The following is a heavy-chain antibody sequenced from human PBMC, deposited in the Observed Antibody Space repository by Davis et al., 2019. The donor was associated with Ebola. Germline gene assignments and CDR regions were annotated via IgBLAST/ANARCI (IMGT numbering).Heavy chain of an antibody. J-gene: IGHJ4*02. Sequence: PGGSLRLSCAGSQFNFTGAWMNWVRQAPGKGLEWVAFISYDGSNKYYADSVKGRFTISRDDSKNTLYLQMNSLRAEDTAVYYCARVFTAKLGHSSGWSLADYWGQGTLVTVSS. D-gene: IGHD6-19*01. CDR2: ISYDGSNK. CDR3: ARVFTAKLGHSSGWSLADY. V-gene: IGHV3-30-3*01. CDR1: QFNFTGAW.